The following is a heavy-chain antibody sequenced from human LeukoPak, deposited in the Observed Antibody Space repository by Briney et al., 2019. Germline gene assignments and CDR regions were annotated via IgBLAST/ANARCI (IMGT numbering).Heavy chain of an antibody. Sequence: GESLKISCKGSGYIFTSYWIGWVRQMPGKGLEWMGIIYPGDSDTRYSPSFQGQVTISADKSISTAYLQWSSLKASDTAMYYCARRAYYYDSSGYFLFDYWGQGTLVTVSS. CDR1: GYIFTSYW. CDR3: ARRAYYYDSSGYFLFDY. D-gene: IGHD3-22*01. J-gene: IGHJ4*02. V-gene: IGHV5-51*01. CDR2: IYPGDSDT.